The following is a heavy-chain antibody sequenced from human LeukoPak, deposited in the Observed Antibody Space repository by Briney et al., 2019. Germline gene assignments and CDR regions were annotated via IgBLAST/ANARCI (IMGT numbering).Heavy chain of an antibody. V-gene: IGHV1-2*02. D-gene: IGHD3-3*01. J-gene: IGHJ4*02. CDR1: GYTFTGYY. CDR2: ISPNSGGT. CDR3: ARERVGHDFWILLRYYFDY. Sequence: GASVKVSCKASGYTFTGYYMHWVRQAPGQGLEWMGWISPNSGGTNYAQKFQGRVTMTRDTSISTAYMELSRLKSDDTAVYYCARERVGHDFWILLRYYFDYWGQGTLVTVSS.